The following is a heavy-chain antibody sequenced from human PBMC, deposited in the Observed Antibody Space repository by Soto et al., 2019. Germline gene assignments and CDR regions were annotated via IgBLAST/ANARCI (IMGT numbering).Heavy chain of an antibody. V-gene: IGHV3-53*01. J-gene: IGHJ3*02. CDR2: IYSGGST. D-gene: IGHD3-10*01. CDR1: GFTVSSNY. Sequence: GGSLRLSCAASGFTVSSNYMSWVRQAPGKGLEWVSVIYSGGSTYYADSVKGRFTISRDKSKNTLYLQMNSLRAEDTAVYYCASFRRNYGSGSYGAFDIWGQGTMVTVSS. CDR3: ASFRRNYGSGSYGAFDI.